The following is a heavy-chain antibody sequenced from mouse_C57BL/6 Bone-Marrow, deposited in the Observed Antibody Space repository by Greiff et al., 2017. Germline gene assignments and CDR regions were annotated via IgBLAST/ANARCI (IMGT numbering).Heavy chain of an antibody. V-gene: IGHV5-6*02. CDR1: GFTFSSYG. CDR2: ISSGGSYT. Sequence: DVMLVESGGDLVKPGGSLKLSCAASGFTFSSYGMSWVRQTPDKRLEWVATISSGGSYTYYPDSVKGRFTISRDNAKNTLYLQMSSLKSEDTAMYYCARQGTTVVEDYWGQGTTLTVSS. CDR3: ARQGTTVVEDY. J-gene: IGHJ2*01. D-gene: IGHD1-1*01.